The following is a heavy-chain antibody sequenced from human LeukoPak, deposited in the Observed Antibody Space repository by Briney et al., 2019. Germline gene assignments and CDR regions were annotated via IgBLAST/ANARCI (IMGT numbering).Heavy chain of an antibody. J-gene: IGHJ4*02. CDR2: ISGSGGST. V-gene: IGHV3-23*01. CDR1: GFTFSSYG. D-gene: IGHD1-26*01. CDR3: AKVGIVGATISEGSNFDY. Sequence: GGSLRLSCAASGFTFSSYGMSWVRQAPGKGLEWVSAISGSGGSTYYADSVKGRFTISRDNSKNTLYLQMNSLRAEDTAVYYCAKVGIVGATISEGSNFDYWGQGTLVTVSS.